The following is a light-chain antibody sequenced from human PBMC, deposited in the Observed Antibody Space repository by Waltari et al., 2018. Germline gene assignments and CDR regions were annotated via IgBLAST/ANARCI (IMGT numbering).Light chain of an antibody. CDR1: QRLSSY. J-gene: IGKJ1*01. Sequence: DIQMTLSPSSPSASVGDRVTITCTASQRLSSYLNWYQQKPGKATKLLIYAAASLQSGGPSRFSGSGTGTDFTLTISSLQPEDFATYSCQQSYSTPSHVTFGQGTKVEIK. V-gene: IGKV1-39*01. CDR2: AAA. CDR3: QQSYSTPSHVT.